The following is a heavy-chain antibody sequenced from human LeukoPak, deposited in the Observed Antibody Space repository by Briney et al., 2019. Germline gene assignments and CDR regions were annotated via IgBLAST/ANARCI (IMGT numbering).Heavy chain of an antibody. D-gene: IGHD6-6*01. J-gene: IGHJ4*02. CDR1: GGTFSSFA. CDR3: ARPQYSNDYYFDY. CDR2: IIPIFGTA. Sequence: ASVKVSCKASGGTFSSFAITWVRQAPGQGLEWMGGIIPIFGTANYAQKFQGRVTITTDESTGTAYMELSSLRSEDTAVYFCARPQYSNDYYFDYWGQGTLVTVSS. V-gene: IGHV1-69*05.